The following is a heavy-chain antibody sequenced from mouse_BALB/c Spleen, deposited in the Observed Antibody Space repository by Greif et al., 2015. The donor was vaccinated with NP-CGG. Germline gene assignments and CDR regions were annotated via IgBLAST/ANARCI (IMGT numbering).Heavy chain of an antibody. V-gene: IGHV1-82*01. J-gene: IGHJ3*01. CDR3: ARDRVMGGFAY. CDR2: IYPGDGDT. Sequence: QVQLQQPGPELVKPGASVKISCKASGYAFSSSWMNWVKQRPGQGLEWIGRIYPGDGDTNYNGKFKGKATLTADKSSSTAYMQLSSLTSVDSAVYFCARDRVMGGFAYWGQGTLVTVSA. D-gene: IGHD1-1*02. CDR1: GYAFSSSW.